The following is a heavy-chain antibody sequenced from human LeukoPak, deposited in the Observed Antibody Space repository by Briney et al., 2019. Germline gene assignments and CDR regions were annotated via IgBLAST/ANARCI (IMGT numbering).Heavy chain of an antibody. CDR3: AKGVGYGSGSYFFDF. Sequence: PGGSLRLSCAASGFTVSSNYMSWVRQAPGKGLKWVSGISGSGGSTYYADSVKGRFTISRDSSKNTVYLQMNSLRAEDTAVYYCAKGVGYGSGSYFFDFWGQGTLVTVSS. D-gene: IGHD3-10*01. J-gene: IGHJ4*02. V-gene: IGHV3-23*01. CDR1: GFTVSSNY. CDR2: ISGSGGST.